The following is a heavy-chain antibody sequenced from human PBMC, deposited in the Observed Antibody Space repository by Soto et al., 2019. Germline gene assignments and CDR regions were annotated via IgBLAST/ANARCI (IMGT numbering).Heavy chain of an antibody. CDR3: ARDNSRYNWNLKNNWFDP. CDR2: ISAYNGNT. J-gene: IGHJ5*02. V-gene: IGHV1-18*01. Sequence: ASVKVSCKASGYTFTSSGISWVRQAPGQGLEWMGWISAYNGNTNYAQKLQGRVTMTTDTSTSTAYMELRSLRSDDTAVYYCARDNSRYNWNLKNNWFDPWGQGTLVTVSS. D-gene: IGHD1-1*01. CDR1: GYTFTSSG.